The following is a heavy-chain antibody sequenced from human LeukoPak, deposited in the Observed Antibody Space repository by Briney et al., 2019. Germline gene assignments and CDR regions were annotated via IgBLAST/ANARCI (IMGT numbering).Heavy chain of an antibody. J-gene: IGHJ4*02. Sequence: GGSLRLSCAASGFTFSSYSMNWVRQAPGKGLEWVSSISSSSSYIYYADSVKGRFTISRDNAKNTLYLQMNSLRGEDTAVYYCATGLLWFGELSSDYWGQGTLVTVSS. CDR2: ISSSSSYI. CDR1: GFTFSSYS. V-gene: IGHV3-21*01. CDR3: ATGLLWFGELSSDY. D-gene: IGHD3-10*01.